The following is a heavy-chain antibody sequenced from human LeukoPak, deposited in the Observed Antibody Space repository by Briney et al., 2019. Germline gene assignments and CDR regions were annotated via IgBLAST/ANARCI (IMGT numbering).Heavy chain of an antibody. Sequence: HPGGSLRLSCQPSGFTFSSYWTNWARQAPGKGLEWVASINHNGNVNYYVDSVKGRFTISRDNAKNSLYLQMSNLRAEDTAVYFCARGGGLDVWGQGATVTVSS. V-gene: IGHV3-7*03. CDR2: INHNGNVN. CDR3: ARGGGLDV. D-gene: IGHD3-16*01. CDR1: GFTFSSYW. J-gene: IGHJ6*02.